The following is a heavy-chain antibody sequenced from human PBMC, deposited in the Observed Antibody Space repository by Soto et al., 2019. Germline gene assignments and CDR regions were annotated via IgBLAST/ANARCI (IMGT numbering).Heavy chain of an antibody. CDR1: GYDFTTYG. CDR2: ISAHNGNT. CDR3: ARGRYGDY. J-gene: IGHJ4*02. Sequence: QVHLVQSGAEVKKPGASVKVSCKGSGYDFTTYGITWVRQAPGQGLEWMAWISAHNGNTDYAQKLQGRAPVTRDTSTSTAYMELRSLRSDDTAVYYCARGRYGDYWGQGALVTVSS. V-gene: IGHV1-18*01. D-gene: IGHD1-1*01.